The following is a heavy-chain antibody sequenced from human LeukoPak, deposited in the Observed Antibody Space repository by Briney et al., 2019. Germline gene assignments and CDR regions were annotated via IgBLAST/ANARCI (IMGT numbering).Heavy chain of an antibody. V-gene: IGHV3-30*02. CDR2: IRYDGNNK. J-gene: IGHJ4*02. D-gene: IGHD3-16*01. CDR3: AKDVHDYINY. CDR1: GFTFSSYG. Sequence: GGSLRLSCAASGFTFSSYGIHWVRQAPGKGLEWVAFIRYDGNNKYYADSVKGRFTISRDNSKNTLYLQMNSLRPEDTAVYYCAKDVHDYINYWGQGTLVTVSS.